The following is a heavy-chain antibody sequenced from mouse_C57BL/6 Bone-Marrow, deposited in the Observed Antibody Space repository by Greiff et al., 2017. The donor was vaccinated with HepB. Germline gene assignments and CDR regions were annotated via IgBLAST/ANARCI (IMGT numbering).Heavy chain of an antibody. V-gene: IGHV1-69*01. CDR2: IDPSDSYT. Sequence: QVQLQQPGAELVMPEASVKLSCKASGYTFTSYWMHWVKQRPGQGLEWIGEIDPSDSYTNYNQKFKGKSTLTVDKSSSTAYMQLSSLTSEDSAVYYCARGWSAYWGQGTLVTVSA. CDR3: ARGWSAY. J-gene: IGHJ3*01. D-gene: IGHD2-3*01. CDR1: GYTFTSYW.